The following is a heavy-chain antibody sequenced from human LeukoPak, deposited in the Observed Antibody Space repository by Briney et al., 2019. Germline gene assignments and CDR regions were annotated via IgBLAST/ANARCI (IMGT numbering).Heavy chain of an antibody. Sequence: SETLSLTCTVSGYSISSGYYWGWIRQPPGKGLEWIGSIYHSGSTYYNPSLKSRVTISVDTSKNQFSLKLSSVTAADTAVYYCARQGDILTGYDWGQGTLVTVS. CDR3: ARQGDILTGYD. CDR2: IYHSGST. J-gene: IGHJ4*02. V-gene: IGHV4-38-2*02. CDR1: GYSISSGYY. D-gene: IGHD3-9*01.